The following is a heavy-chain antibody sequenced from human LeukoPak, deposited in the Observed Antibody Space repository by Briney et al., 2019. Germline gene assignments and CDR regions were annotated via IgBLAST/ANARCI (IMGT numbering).Heavy chain of an antibody. Sequence: PSETLSLTCAVYGGSFSGYYWSWIRQPPGKGLEWIGEINHSGSTNYNPSLKSRVTISLDTSKNQFSLKLSSVTAADTAVYYCARGHPVRGVIDAFDIWGQGTMVTVSS. V-gene: IGHV4-34*01. CDR2: INHSGST. CDR3: ARGHPVRGVIDAFDI. D-gene: IGHD2-8*01. CDR1: GGSFSGYY. J-gene: IGHJ3*02.